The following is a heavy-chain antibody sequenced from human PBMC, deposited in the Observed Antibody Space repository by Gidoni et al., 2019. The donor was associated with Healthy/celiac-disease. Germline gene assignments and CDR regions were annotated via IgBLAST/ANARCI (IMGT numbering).Heavy chain of an antibody. Sequence: EVQLLASGGGLVQPGGSLRLSCAAPGFTFSRYAMSWVRQAPGQGLEWVSAISGSGGSTYYADSVKGRFTISRDKSKNTLYLQMNSLRAEDTAVYYCAKDLEDGDYDDDGDDYFDYWGQGTLVTVSS. D-gene: IGHD4-17*01. CDR3: AKDLEDGDYDDDGDDYFDY. CDR1: GFTFSRYA. V-gene: IGHV3-23*01. J-gene: IGHJ4*02. CDR2: ISGSGGST.